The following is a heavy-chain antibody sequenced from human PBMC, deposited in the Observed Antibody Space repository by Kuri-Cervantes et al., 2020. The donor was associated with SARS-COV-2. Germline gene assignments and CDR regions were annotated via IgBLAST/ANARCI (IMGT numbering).Heavy chain of an antibody. V-gene: IGHV4-39*01. CDR2: VYYTGSA. CDR3: ARQSSTLDWFDP. CDR1: GDSVSSKTYY. Sequence: SETLSLTCSVSGDSVSSKTYYWGWIRQSPGKGLEWIVSVYYTGSAYYNPPLKSRATLSVDTSKNQVSLKLSSLTAADTGRYYCARQSSTLDWFDPWGQGTLVTVSS. J-gene: IGHJ5*02. D-gene: IGHD2-2*01.